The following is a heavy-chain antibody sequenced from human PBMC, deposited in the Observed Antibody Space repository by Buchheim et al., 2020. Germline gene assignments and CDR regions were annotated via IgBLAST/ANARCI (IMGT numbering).Heavy chain of an antibody. D-gene: IGHD6-13*01. CDR2: ISNSGGST. Sequence: EVQLLESGGGLVQPGGSLRLSYAASGFNFNGYAMSWVRQAPGKGLEWVSTISNSGGSTYYADSVKGRFTISRDNSKNTLYLPLNSLRVEDAALYYCAKGSQTASGILDYWGQGTL. CDR1: GFNFNGYA. CDR3: AKGSQTASGILDY. J-gene: IGHJ4*02. V-gene: IGHV3-23*01.